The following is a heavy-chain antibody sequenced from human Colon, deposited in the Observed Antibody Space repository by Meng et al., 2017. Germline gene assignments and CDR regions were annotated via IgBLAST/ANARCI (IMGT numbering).Heavy chain of an antibody. Sequence: QLQQPESGPGMVKPPGALSPPCAVSGGSITNDNWWSWVRQPPGKGLEWIGEIFHAGNTNYNPSLKSRVTMSLDKSKNQFSLTLTSVTAADTAVYYCARDFHSTMTVFDSWGQGTLVTVSS. CDR2: IFHAGNT. V-gene: IGHV4-4*03. J-gene: IGHJ4*02. D-gene: IGHD3-22*01. CDR1: GGSITNDNW. CDR3: ARDFHSTMTVFDS.